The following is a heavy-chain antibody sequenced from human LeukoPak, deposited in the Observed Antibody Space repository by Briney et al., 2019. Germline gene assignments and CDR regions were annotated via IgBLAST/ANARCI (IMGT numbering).Heavy chain of an antibody. J-gene: IGHJ3*02. CDR1: GFTFSTXX. D-gene: IGHD7-27*01. CDR2: ITTTGDT. CDR3: ARGIRSGVWAFDI. V-gene: IGHV3-13*04. Sequence: LSCAASGFTFSTXXXYWVRQTPGEXLEXVSGITTTGDTYYPGSVKGRFTISRENAKNSLYLQMNSLRAGDTAVYYCARGIRSGVWAFDIWGQGTMVTVSS.